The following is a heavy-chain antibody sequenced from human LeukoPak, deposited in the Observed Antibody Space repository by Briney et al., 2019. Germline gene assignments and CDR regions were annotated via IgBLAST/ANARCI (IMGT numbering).Heavy chain of an antibody. D-gene: IGHD1-1*01. CDR3: AREGNWNNFDY. J-gene: IGHJ4*02. CDR2: ISGSAGTL. V-gene: IGHV3-11*04. Sequence: GGSLRLSCAASGFTVSSNYMSWVRQAPGKGLEWVSYISGSAGTLYYADSVKGRFTTSRDNAKKSLYLQMNSLRAEDTAVYYCAREGNWNNFDYWGQGTLVTVSS. CDR1: GFTVSSNY.